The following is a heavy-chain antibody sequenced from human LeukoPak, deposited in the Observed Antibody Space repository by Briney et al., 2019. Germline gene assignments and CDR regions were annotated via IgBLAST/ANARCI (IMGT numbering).Heavy chain of an antibody. D-gene: IGHD6-13*01. J-gene: IGHJ3*02. Sequence: GASVEVSCKASGYTFTAYYIHWVRQAPGQGLERMGWMNPNSGATNYAQEFQGRVTMTRDTSISTAYMELSRLTSDDTAVYYCARDRSSSSGVNAFDIWGQGTMVTVSS. CDR2: MNPNSGAT. V-gene: IGHV1-2*02. CDR1: GYTFTAYY. CDR3: ARDRSSSSGVNAFDI.